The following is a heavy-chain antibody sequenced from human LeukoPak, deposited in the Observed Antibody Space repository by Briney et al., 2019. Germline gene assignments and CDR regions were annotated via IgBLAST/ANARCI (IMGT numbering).Heavy chain of an antibody. D-gene: IGHD1-26*01. J-gene: IGHJ4*02. V-gene: IGHV3-21*01. CDR2: ISSSSSYI. CDR3: ARGRSGSYFDS. Sequence: GGSLRLSCAASGFTFISYSMNWVRQAPGKGLEWVSSISSSSSYIYYADSVKGRFTISRENAKSSLYLQMNSLRAEDTAVYYCARGRSGSYFDSWGQGTLVAVSS. CDR1: GFTFISYS.